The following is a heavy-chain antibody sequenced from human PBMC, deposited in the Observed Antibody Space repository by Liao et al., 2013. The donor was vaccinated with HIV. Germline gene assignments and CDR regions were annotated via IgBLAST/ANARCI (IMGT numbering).Heavy chain of an antibody. V-gene: IGHV4-34*01. CDR2: INHSGST. J-gene: IGHJ4*02. Sequence: QVQLQQWGAGLLKPSETLSLTCAVYGGSFSRHYWSWIRQPPGKGLEWIGEINHSGSTNYNPSLKSRVTISVDTSKNQFSLKLSSVTAADTAVYYCARSGYSSLKSLDYWGQGTLVTVSS. D-gene: IGHD6-19*01. CDR1: GGSFSRHY. CDR3: ARSGYSSLKSLDY.